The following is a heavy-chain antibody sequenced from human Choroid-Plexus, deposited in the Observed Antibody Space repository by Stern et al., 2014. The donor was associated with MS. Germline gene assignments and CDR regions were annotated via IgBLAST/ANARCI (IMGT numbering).Heavy chain of an antibody. Sequence: VQLLESGTEVKKPGSSVKVSCRASGGTFSSQAINWVRQAPGQGLEWVGGIIPIFGTPNYAQKVQDRVTITADESTSTAYMDPSSLRSEDTAVYYCATPSTVTVGGMDVWGQGTTVTVSS. CDR2: IIPIFGTP. J-gene: IGHJ6*02. D-gene: IGHD4-17*01. V-gene: IGHV1-69*01. CDR3: ATPSTVTVGGMDV. CDR1: GGTFSSQA.